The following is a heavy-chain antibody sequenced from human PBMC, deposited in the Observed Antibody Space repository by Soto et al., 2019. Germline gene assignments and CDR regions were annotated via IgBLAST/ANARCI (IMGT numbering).Heavy chain of an antibody. V-gene: IGHV5-10-1*01. CDR3: ARQNIVVVPAALYYYYGMDV. D-gene: IGHD2-2*01. J-gene: IGHJ6*02. CDR2: IDPSDSYT. CDR1: GYSFTSYW. Sequence: GESLKISCKGSGYSFTSYWISWVRQMPGKGLEWMGRIDPSDSYTNYSPSFQGHVTISADKSISTAYLQWSSLKASDTAMYYCARQNIVVVPAALYYYYGMDVWAQRTTVTGSS.